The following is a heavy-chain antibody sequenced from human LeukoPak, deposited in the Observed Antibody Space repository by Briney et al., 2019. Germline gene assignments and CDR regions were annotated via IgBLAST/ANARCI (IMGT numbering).Heavy chain of an antibody. CDR1: GFTFSDYY. Sequence: GGSLRLSCAASGFTFSDYYMSWIRQAPGKGLEGVSYTSSSSSYTNYADSVKGRFTISRDNAKNSLYLQMNSLRAEDTAVYYCASGKLWFGELSSFDYWGQGTLVTVSS. CDR2: TSSSSSYT. V-gene: IGHV3-11*06. J-gene: IGHJ4*02. CDR3: ASGKLWFGELSSFDY. D-gene: IGHD3-10*01.